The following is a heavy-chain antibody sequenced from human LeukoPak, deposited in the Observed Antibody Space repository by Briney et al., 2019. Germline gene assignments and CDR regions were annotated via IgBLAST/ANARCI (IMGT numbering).Heavy chain of an antibody. CDR1: GYSFTSYW. CDR2: IYPGDSDT. CDR3: ARAYGSGCYYVYFQH. D-gene: IGHD3-10*01. V-gene: IGHV5-51*01. J-gene: IGHJ1*01. Sequence: GESLKISCKGSGYSFTSYWIGWVRQMPGKGLEWMGIIYPGDSDTRYSPSFQGQVTISADKSISTAYLQWSSLKASDTAMYYCARAYGSGCYYVYFQHWGQGTLVTVSS.